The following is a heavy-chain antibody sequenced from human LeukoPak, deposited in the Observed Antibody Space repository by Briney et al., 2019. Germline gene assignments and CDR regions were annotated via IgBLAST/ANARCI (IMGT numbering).Heavy chain of an antibody. CDR3: ARDGAPPGVAAAAEYFQH. CDR2: IKQDGSEK. Sequence: PGGSLRLSCAASGFTFSSYWMSWVRQAPGKGLEWVANIKQDGSEKYYVDSVKGRFTISRDNAKNSLYLQMNSLRAEDTAVYYCARDGAPPGVAAAAEYFQHWGQGTLVTVSS. J-gene: IGHJ1*01. D-gene: IGHD6-13*01. CDR1: GFTFSSYW. V-gene: IGHV3-7*01.